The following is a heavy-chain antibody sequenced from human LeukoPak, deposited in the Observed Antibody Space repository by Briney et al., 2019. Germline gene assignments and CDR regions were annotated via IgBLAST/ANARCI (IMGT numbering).Heavy chain of an antibody. CDR3: ARRPLAGLGPGRYYYDSSGSNDAFDI. CDR1: GYSFTSYW. J-gene: IGHJ3*02. D-gene: IGHD3-22*01. Sequence: GESLKISCKGSGYSFTSYWIGWVRQMPGKGLEWMGIIYPGDSDTRYSPSFQGQVTISADKSISTAYLQWSSLKASDTAMYYCARRPLAGLGPGRYYYDSSGSNDAFDIWGQGTMVTVSS. CDR2: IYPGDSDT. V-gene: IGHV5-51*01.